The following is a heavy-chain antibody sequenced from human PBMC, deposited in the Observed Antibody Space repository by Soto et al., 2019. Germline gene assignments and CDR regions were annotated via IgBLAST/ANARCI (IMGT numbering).Heavy chain of an antibody. CDR3: ARLPVDTITSLDY. CDR2: INSDGSSI. J-gene: IGHJ4*02. V-gene: IGHV3-74*01. D-gene: IGHD3-3*01. CDR1: GFTFSRYW. Sequence: EVQLVESGGDLVQPGGFLRLSCATSGFTFSRYWMHWVRQVPGKGLVWVSRINSDGSSISYSDSVKGRFPISRDNAKNTLYLQMNSLRVEDTAVYYCARLPVDTITSLDYWGQGTLVTVSS.